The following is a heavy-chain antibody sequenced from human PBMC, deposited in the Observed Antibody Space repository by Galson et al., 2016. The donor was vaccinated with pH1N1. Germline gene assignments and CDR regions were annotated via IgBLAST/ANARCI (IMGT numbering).Heavy chain of an antibody. V-gene: IGHV3-7*01. J-gene: IGHJ4*02. Sequence: SLRLSCAVSGFTFSTYWMTWVRQAPGKGLEWVANIKQDGSEKYYVDSVKGRFTISRDNAKNSLYLQMNSLRAEDMAVYYCVRAIAAAGSYWGQGTLVTVSS. CDR3: VRAIAAAGSY. D-gene: IGHD6-13*01. CDR1: GFTFSTYW. CDR2: IKQDGSEK.